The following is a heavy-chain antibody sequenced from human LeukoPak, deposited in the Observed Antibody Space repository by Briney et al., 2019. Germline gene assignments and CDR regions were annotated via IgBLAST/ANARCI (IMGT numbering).Heavy chain of an antibody. J-gene: IGHJ5*02. V-gene: IGHV1-46*01. CDR2: INPSGGST. D-gene: IGHD2-2*01. CDR3: ARARYCSSTSCYVPDWFDP. Sequence: GASVKVSCKASGYTFTSYYMRWVRQAPGQGLEWMGIINPSGGSTSYAQKFQGRVTMTRDKSTSTVYMELSSLRSEDTAVYYCARARYCSSTSCYVPDWFDPWGQGTLVTVSS. CDR1: GYTFTSYY.